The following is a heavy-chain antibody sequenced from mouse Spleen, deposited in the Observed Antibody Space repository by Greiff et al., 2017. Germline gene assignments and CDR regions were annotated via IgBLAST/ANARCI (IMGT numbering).Heavy chain of an antibody. CDR1: GYSFTGYY. CDR2: INPSTGGT. CDR3: TRDGNSAWFAY. J-gene: IGHJ3*01. V-gene: IGHV1-42*01. D-gene: IGHD2-1*01. Sequence: EVQLQQSGPELVKPGASVKISCKASGYSFTGYYMNWVKQSPEKSLEWIGEINPSTGGTTYNQKFKAKATLTVDKSSSTAYMQLKSLTSEDSAVYYCTRDGNSAWFAYWGQGTLVTVSA.